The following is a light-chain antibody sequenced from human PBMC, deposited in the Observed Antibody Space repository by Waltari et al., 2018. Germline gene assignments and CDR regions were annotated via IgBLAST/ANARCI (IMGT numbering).Light chain of an antibody. CDR1: SSEVGDFDY. V-gene: IGLV2-11*01. Sequence: QSALTQPPSVSGSPGQSVTISCTGISSEVGDFDYVSWYQQHPGKAPKLMIYDVTKRPSGVPDRLSGSKSGNTTSLTVSGLQAEDEANYYCCSYAGTNTIYVFGTGTKVTVL. CDR3: CSYAGTNTIYV. J-gene: IGLJ1*01. CDR2: DVT.